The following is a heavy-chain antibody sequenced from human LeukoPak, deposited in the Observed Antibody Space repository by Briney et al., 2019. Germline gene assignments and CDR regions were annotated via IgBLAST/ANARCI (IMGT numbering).Heavy chain of an antibody. CDR1: GYTFTSYY. D-gene: IGHD3-10*01. CDR3: AKTYYYGSGSPYWFDP. V-gene: IGHV1-46*01. J-gene: IGHJ5*02. CDR2: INPSGGST. Sequence: ASVKVSCKASGYTFTSYYMHWVRQAPGQGLEWMGIINPSGGSTSYAQKFQGRVTMTRDMSTSTAYMELSSLRSEDTAVYYCAKTYYYGSGSPYWFDPWGQGTLVTVSS.